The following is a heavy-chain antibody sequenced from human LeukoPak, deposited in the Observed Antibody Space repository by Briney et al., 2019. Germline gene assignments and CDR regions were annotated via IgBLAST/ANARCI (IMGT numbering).Heavy chain of an antibody. D-gene: IGHD2-15*01. V-gene: IGHV3-23*01. Sequence: GGSLRLXCAAXVFTFSSYAMSWVREAPGGGGGWVSAISGSGGSIYYADSVKGRFTISRDNSKNTLYLQMNSLRAEDTAVYYCALQHCSGGSCYFIRFDYWGQGTLVTVSS. CDR2: ISGSGGSI. CDR1: VFTFSSYA. J-gene: IGHJ4*02. CDR3: ALQHCSGGSCYFIRFDY.